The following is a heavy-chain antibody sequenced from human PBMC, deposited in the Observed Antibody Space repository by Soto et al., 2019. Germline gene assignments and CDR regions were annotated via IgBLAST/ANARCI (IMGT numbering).Heavy chain of an antibody. CDR3: ARGKSIFYGMDV. J-gene: IGHJ6*02. V-gene: IGHV3-11*01. CDR2: ISSSGTTI. CDR1: GFTFSDYY. D-gene: IGHD2-15*01. Sequence: QVQLVESGGGLVKPGGSLRLSCGASGFTFSDYYISWIRQAPGKGLEWVSYISSSGTTIYHADSVKGRFTISRDNAKNSLFLQMNSLRAEDTAVYYCARGKSIFYGMDVWGQGTTVTVSS.